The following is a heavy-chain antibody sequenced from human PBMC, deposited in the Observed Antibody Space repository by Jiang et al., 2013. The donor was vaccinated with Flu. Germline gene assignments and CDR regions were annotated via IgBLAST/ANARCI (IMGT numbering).Heavy chain of an antibody. Sequence: ETLSLTCTVSGGSISSSSYYWGWIRQPPGKGLEWIGSIYYSGSTYYNPSLKSRVTISVDTSKNQFSLKLSSVTAADTAVYYCARYGEGHSGSLIPFDYWGQGTLVTVSS. J-gene: IGHJ4*02. CDR3: ARYGEGHSGSLIPFDY. CDR1: GGSISSSSYY. V-gene: IGHV4-39*01. D-gene: IGHD1-26*01. CDR2: IYYSGST.